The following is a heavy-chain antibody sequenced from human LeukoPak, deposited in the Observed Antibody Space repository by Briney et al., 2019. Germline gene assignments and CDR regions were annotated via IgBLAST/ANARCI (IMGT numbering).Heavy chain of an antibody. J-gene: IGHJ4*02. CDR3: ARDRYDSSGYYYGVDY. D-gene: IGHD3-22*01. Sequence: SETLSLTCTVSGGSISSYYWSWIRQPPGKGLEWIGYIYYSGSTNYNPSLKSRVTISVDTSKNQFSLKLSSVTAADTAVYYCARDRYDSSGYYYGVDYWGQGTLVTVSS. V-gene: IGHV4-59*08. CDR1: GGSISSYY. CDR2: IYYSGST.